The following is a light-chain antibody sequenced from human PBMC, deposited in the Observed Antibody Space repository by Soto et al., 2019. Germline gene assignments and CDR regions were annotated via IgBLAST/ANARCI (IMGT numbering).Light chain of an antibody. Sequence: IQLTQSPSFLSASVGDRVTITCRASQGISSYLAWYQQKPGKAPKLLIYAASTLQSGVPSRFSGSGSGTEFTLTISSLQPEDFATYYCQQLNSYPITLGQGTRLEIK. CDR3: QQLNSYPIT. CDR2: AAS. CDR1: QGISSY. V-gene: IGKV1-9*01. J-gene: IGKJ5*01.